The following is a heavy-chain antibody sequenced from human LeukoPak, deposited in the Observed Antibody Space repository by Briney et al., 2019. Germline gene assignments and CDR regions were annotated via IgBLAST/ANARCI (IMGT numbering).Heavy chain of an antibody. V-gene: IGHV3-7*01. CDR2: IKQDGSEK. D-gene: IGHD3-3*01. Sequence: PGGSLRLSCAASGFTFSSYWMSWVRQAPGKGLEWVANIKQDGSEKYYVDSVKGRFTISRDNAKNSLYLQMNSLRAEDTAVYYCARAGITIFGVVIYEDYYYYMDVWGKGTTVTVSS. J-gene: IGHJ6*03. CDR1: GFTFSSYW. CDR3: ARAGITIFGVVIYEDYYYYMDV.